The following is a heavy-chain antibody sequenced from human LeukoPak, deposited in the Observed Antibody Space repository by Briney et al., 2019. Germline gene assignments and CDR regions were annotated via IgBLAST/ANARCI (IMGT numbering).Heavy chain of an antibody. J-gene: IGHJ3*01. Sequence: KTGGSLRLSCAASGFTFSSYSMNWVRQAPGKGLEWVSSISSSSSYIYYADSVKGRFTISRDNARNSLYLRMNSLRVEDTAVYFCAGDQVGPNDAFGFWGQGTMVTVSS. CDR2: ISSSSSYI. V-gene: IGHV3-21*04. CDR3: AGDQVGPNDAFGF. CDR1: GFTFSSYS. D-gene: IGHD1-26*01.